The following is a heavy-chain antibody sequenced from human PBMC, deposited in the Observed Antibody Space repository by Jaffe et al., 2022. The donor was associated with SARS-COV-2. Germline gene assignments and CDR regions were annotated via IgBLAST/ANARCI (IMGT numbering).Heavy chain of an antibody. Sequence: EVQLVDSGGGLVQPGGSLRLSCAASGFTFSDYAMNWVRQAPGKGLEWVSAVSGSGGNTYHADSVKGRFTISRDNSKNTLYLQMNSLRAEDTAVYYCAKDEMDSPARIFDYWGQGTLVTVSS. D-gene: IGHD2-2*03. CDR2: VSGSGGNT. CDR1: GFTFSDYA. V-gene: IGHV3-23*04. J-gene: IGHJ4*02. CDR3: AKDEMDSPARIFDY.